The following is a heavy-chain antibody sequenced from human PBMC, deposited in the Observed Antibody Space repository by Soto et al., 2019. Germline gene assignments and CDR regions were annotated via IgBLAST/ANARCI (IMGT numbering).Heavy chain of an antibody. CDR1: GGSFSGYY. CDR3: ARNPKVIVIVLGAMGVYFDY. CDR2: INHSGST. V-gene: IGHV4-34*01. J-gene: IGHJ4*02. Sequence: SETLSLTYAFYGGSFSGYYWSRIRQPTGKGQERIGEINHSGSTNYNPSIKSRVTISVDTSKNQFSLKLSSVTAADTAVYYCARNPKVIVIVLGAMGVYFDYWGQGILVTVS. D-gene: IGHD2-2*01.